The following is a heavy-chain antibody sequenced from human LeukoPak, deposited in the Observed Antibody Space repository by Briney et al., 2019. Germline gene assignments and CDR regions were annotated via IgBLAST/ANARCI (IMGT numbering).Heavy chain of an antibody. CDR1: GGSFSGYY. V-gene: IGHV4-4*09. CDR3: ARHGPGGYFDY. D-gene: IGHD3-16*01. J-gene: IGHJ4*02. CDR2: IYSSGHT. Sequence: SETLSLTCSVSGGSFSGYYWSWIRQSPGKGLEWIVYIYSSGHTDYTPSPKSRVTISEDPSKHQFSLKLSSATAADTAVYYSARHGPGGYFDYWGQGTLVTVSS.